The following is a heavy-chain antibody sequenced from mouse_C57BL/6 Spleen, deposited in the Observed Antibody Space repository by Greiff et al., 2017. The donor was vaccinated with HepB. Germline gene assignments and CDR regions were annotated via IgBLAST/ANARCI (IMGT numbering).Heavy chain of an antibody. D-gene: IGHD2-10*02. J-gene: IGHJ1*03. Sequence: QVQLQQSGAELVKPGASVKISCKASGYAFSSYWMNWVKQRPGKGLEWIGQIYPGDGDTNYNGKFKGKATLTADKSSSTAYMQLSSLTSVDSAVYFCARSYGNYGYFDVWGTGTTVTVSS. CDR1: GYAFSSYW. CDR2: IYPGDGDT. CDR3: ARSYGNYGYFDV. V-gene: IGHV1-80*01.